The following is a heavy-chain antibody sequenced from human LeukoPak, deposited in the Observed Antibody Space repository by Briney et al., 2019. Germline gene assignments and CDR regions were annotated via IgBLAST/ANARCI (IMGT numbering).Heavy chain of an antibody. D-gene: IGHD6-13*01. CDR2: IKQDGSQK. CDR3: ARDLMGIAYRGAFYY. Sequence: GGSLRLSCAASGFTFSSYWMSWVRQAPGKGLEWVANIKQDGSQKYYMDSVKGRFVISRDNAKNSLYLQMNSLRDEDTAVYYCARDLMGIAYRGAFYYWGQGTLVTVSS. CDR1: GFTFSSYW. V-gene: IGHV3-7*01. J-gene: IGHJ4*02.